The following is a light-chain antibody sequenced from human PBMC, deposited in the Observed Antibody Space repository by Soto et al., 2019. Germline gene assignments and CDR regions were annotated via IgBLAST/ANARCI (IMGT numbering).Light chain of an antibody. Sequence: QSALTQPPSVSGSPGQSVTISCSGTIDDVTAYYRVSWYQQTPGTAPKLMIYDVSNRPSGISSRFSGSRSGNTASLTISGLQSEDEGDYYCSAYTARSTLVFGGGTKVTVL. J-gene: IGLJ3*02. CDR2: DVS. CDR1: IDDVTAYYR. V-gene: IGLV2-18*02. CDR3: SAYTARSTLV.